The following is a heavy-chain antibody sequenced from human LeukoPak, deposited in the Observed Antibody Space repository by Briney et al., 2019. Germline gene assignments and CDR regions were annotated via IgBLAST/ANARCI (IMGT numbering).Heavy chain of an antibody. J-gene: IGHJ5*02. Sequence: PSETLSLTCAVSGDSISSGSFSWSWIRQPPGKGLEWIGYISHTGSTYYNPSLKSRVTISVDKSKNQFSLKLSSVTAADTAVYYCARAFPSGWYGWRHNWSDPWGQGTLVTVSS. CDR1: GDSISSGSFS. V-gene: IGHV4-30-2*01. CDR3: ARAFPSGWYGWRHNWSDP. D-gene: IGHD6-19*01. CDR2: ISHTGST.